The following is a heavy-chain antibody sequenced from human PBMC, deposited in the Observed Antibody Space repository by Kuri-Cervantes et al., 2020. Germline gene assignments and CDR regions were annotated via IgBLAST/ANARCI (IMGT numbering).Heavy chain of an antibody. J-gene: IGHJ6*02. CDR1: GGSISSGGYY. D-gene: IGHD2-15*01. V-gene: IGHV4-31*03. CDR2: IYYSGST. CDR3: ARVRVVVAATHYYYYGMDV. Sequence: SETLSLTCTVSGGSISSGGYYWSWIRQHPGKGLEWIGYIYYSGSTYYNPSLKSRVTISVDTSKNQFSLKLSSVTAADTAVYYCARVRVVVAATHYYYYGMDVWGQGTTVPSP.